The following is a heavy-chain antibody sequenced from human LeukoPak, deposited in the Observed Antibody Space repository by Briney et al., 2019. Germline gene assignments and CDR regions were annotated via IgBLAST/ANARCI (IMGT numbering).Heavy chain of an antibody. V-gene: IGHV3-30*04. Sequence: GGSLRLSCAASGFTFSSYAMHWVRQAPGKGLEWVAVISYDGSNKYYADSVKGRFTISRDNSKNTLYLQMNSLRAEDTAVYYCARNPDTAMVYYYYGMDVWGKGTTVTVSS. J-gene: IGHJ6*04. CDR1: GFTFSSYA. D-gene: IGHD5-18*01. CDR2: ISYDGSNK. CDR3: ARNPDTAMVYYYYGMDV.